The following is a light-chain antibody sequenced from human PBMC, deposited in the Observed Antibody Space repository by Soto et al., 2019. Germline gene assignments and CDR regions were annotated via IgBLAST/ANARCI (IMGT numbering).Light chain of an antibody. CDR2: STN. V-gene: IGLV8-61*01. CDR1: SGSVSTSYY. CDR3: VLNMGSGIVL. Sequence: QAVVTQEPSFSVSPGGTVTLTCGLSSGSVSTSYYPSWYQQTPGQAPRTLIYSTNTRSSGVPDRFSGSILGNKAALTITGAQADDESDYYCVLNMGSGIVLFGGGTKVTVL. J-gene: IGLJ2*01.